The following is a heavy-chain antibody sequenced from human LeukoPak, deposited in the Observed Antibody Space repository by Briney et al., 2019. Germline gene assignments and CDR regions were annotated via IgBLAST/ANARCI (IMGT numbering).Heavy chain of an antibody. D-gene: IGHD6-19*01. CDR3: ARGLGEQWLVGGYYFDY. CDR2: INHSGST. J-gene: IGHJ4*02. CDR1: GGSFSGYY. V-gene: IGHV4-34*01. Sequence: SETPSLTCAVYGGSFSGYYWSWIRQPPGKGLEWIGEINHSGSTNYNPSLKSRVTISVDTSKNQFSLKLSSVTAADTAVYYCARGLGEQWLVGGYYFDYWGQGTLVTVSS.